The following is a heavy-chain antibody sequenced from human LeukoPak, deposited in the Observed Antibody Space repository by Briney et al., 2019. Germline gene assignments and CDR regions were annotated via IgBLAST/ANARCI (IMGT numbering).Heavy chain of an antibody. CDR3: AGRDYDYVWGSYAPPFDY. D-gene: IGHD3-16*01. J-gene: IGHJ4*02. CDR2: IYYSGST. CDR1: GGSISSSSYY. V-gene: IGHV4-39*01. Sequence: SETLSLTCTVSGGSISSSSYYWGWIRQPPGKGLEWIGSIYYSGSTYYNPSLKSRVTISVDTSKNQFSLKLSSVTAADTAVYYCAGRDYDYVWGSYAPPFDYWGQGTLVTVSS.